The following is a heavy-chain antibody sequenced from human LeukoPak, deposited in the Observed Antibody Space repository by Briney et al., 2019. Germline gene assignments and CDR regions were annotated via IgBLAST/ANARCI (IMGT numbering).Heavy chain of an antibody. Sequence: PGGSLRLSCAASGFTFSSYGMSWVRQAPGKGLEWVSSISGSGGSTYYADSVKGRFTISRDNSKNTLYLQMNSLRAEDTAVYYCAKGPAGTLGSYYFDYWGQGTLVTVSS. CDR1: GFTFSSYG. J-gene: IGHJ4*02. CDR2: ISGSGGST. D-gene: IGHD1-26*01. CDR3: AKGPAGTLGSYYFDY. V-gene: IGHV3-23*01.